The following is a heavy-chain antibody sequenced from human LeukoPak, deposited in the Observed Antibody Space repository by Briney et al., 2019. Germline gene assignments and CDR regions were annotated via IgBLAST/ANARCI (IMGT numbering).Heavy chain of an antibody. CDR3: AGYYSSIYGMDV. D-gene: IGHD3-3*01. CDR2: INHSGST. CDR1: GGSISSSNW. J-gene: IGHJ6*02. V-gene: IGHV4-4*02. Sequence: PSETLSLTCAVSGGSISSSNWWSWVRQPPGKGLEWIGEINHSGSTYYNASLKSRITISVDTSKRQFSLRMNSVTAADTAVYFCAGYYSSIYGMDVWGQGTSVTVSS.